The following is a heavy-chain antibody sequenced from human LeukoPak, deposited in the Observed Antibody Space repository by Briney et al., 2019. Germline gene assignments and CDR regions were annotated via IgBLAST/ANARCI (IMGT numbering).Heavy chain of an antibody. CDR1: GYTFTSYW. D-gene: IGHD6-19*01. CDR3: ARHRQWLVQDY. J-gene: IGHJ4*02. Sequence: GESLKISCKGSGYTFTSYWIGWVRQMPGKGLEWVGIIYPGDSDTKYSPSFQGQVTISADRSISTTYLQWSSLKASDTAMYYCARHRQWLVQDYWGQGTLVTVSS. CDR2: IYPGDSDT. V-gene: IGHV5-51*01.